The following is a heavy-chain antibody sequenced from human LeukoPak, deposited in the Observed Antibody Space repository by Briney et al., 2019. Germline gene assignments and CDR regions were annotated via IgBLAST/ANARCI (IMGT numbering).Heavy chain of an antibody. CDR1: GGSISSYY. CDR3: AREGSSSYRYLDAFDI. V-gene: IGHV4-59*01. D-gene: IGHD5-18*01. Sequence: SETLSLTCTVSGGSISSYYWSWSRQPPGKGLEWMGYIYYSGSTNYNPSLKSRVTISVDTSKNQFSLKLSSVTAADTAVYYCAREGSSSYRYLDAFDIWGQGTMVTVSS. J-gene: IGHJ3*02. CDR2: IYYSGST.